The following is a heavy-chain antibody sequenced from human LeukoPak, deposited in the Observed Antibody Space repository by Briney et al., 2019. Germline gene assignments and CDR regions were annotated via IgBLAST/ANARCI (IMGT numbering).Heavy chain of an antibody. D-gene: IGHD3-10*01. Sequence: GGSLRLSCAASGFTFSSYSMNWVRQAPGKGLEWVSLISWDGGSPYYADSVKGRFTISRDNSKNSLYLQMNSLRAEDTALYYCATAYGSGSPFDYWGQGTLVTVSS. CDR1: GFTFSSYS. V-gene: IGHV3-43D*04. J-gene: IGHJ4*02. CDR2: ISWDGGSP. CDR3: ATAYGSGSPFDY.